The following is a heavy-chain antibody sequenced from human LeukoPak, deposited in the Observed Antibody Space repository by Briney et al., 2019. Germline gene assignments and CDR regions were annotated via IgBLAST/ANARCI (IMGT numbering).Heavy chain of an antibody. D-gene: IGHD3-10*01. CDR1: GFTFSSSW. V-gene: IGHV3-7*01. Sequence: GGSLRLSCADSGFTFSSSWMSCVRQAPGKGLDWVANINKDGSEKYYVDSVKGRFTISRDNAKNSLYLQMNSLRAEDTAVYYCARVNYGSGSDYWGQGTLVTLSS. CDR3: ARVNYGSGSDY. CDR2: INKDGSEK. J-gene: IGHJ4*02.